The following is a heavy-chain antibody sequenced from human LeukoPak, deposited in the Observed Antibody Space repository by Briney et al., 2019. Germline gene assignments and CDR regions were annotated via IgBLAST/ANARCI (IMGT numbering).Heavy chain of an antibody. V-gene: IGHV1-18*01. CDR1: GYTFTNNA. J-gene: IGHJ4*02. Sequence: ASVKVSCKASGYTFTNNAITWVRQAPGQAFEWMGWISAYDGSKLYAQNLQGRVTVTTDTSTSTAYMELTSLRSDDTAVYYCARDRGGGEDYWGQGTLVTVSS. D-gene: IGHD3-16*01. CDR2: ISAYDGSK. CDR3: ARDRGGGEDY.